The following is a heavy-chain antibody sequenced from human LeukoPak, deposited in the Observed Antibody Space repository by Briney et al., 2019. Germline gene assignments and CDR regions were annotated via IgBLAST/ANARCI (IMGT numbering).Heavy chain of an antibody. CDR1: GFTFSSYV. CDR3: VRDVAYDFRNPYRYFQH. D-gene: IGHD3-3*01. J-gene: IGHJ1*01. V-gene: IGHV3-7*01. CDR2: IKQDGSEK. Sequence: GGSLRLSCAASGFTFSSYVMHWVRQAPGKGLEWVANIKQDGSEKYYEDSMKGRFTISRDNAKSSLHLQMKSLRAEDTAVYYCVRDVAYDFRNPYRYFQHWGQGTLVTVSS.